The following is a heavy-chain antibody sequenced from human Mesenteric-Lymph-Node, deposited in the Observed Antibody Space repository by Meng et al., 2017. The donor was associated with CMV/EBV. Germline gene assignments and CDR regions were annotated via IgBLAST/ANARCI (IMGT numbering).Heavy chain of an antibody. J-gene: IGHJ4*02. CDR1: GGSFSGYY. CDR2: INHSGST. CDR3: ARGSSYDILTGYFDY. D-gene: IGHD3-9*01. Sequence: QVPFHQCGSGLLRPPETLSVTCAVYGGSFSGYYWNWIRQSPEKGLEWIGEINHSGSTTYNPSFTSRIIISVDTSTNQISLNMSSVTAADTAVYYCARGSSYDILTGYFDYWGQGALVTVSS. V-gene: IGHV4-34*01.